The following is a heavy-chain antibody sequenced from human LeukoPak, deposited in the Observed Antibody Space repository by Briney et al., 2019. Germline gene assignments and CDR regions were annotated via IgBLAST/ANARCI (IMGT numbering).Heavy chain of an antibody. CDR1: GFIFNSHS. CDR3: ATIDY. CDR2: ISYDGSEK. J-gene: IGHJ4*02. Sequence: GRSLRLSCAASGFIFNSHSLHWVRQAPGKGLKWVALISYDGSEKYYADSVKGRFTISRDNSKNTLYLQMNSLRAEDTAVYYCATIDYWGQGTLVTVSS. V-gene: IGHV3-30*14.